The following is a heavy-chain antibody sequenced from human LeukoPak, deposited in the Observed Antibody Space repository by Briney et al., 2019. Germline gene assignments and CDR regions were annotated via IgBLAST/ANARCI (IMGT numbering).Heavy chain of an antibody. D-gene: IGHD3-3*01. CDR2: ISGSGGST. CDR1: GYTFTSYG. J-gene: IGHJ4*02. Sequence: SCKASGYTFTSYGISWVRQAPGKGLEWVSAISGSGGSTYYADSVKGRFTISRDNSKNTLYLQMNSLRAEDTAVYYCAKDFWSGYYPRYYFDYWGQGTLVTVSS. CDR3: AKDFWSGYYPRYYFDY. V-gene: IGHV3-23*01.